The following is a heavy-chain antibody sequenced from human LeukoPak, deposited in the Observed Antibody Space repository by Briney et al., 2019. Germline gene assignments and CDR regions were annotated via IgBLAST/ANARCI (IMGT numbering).Heavy chain of an antibody. Sequence: SVKVSCKASGGTFNTFSINWVRQAPGQGLEWMGGIIPVFGRPDYAQKFQGRVTMTRNTSISTAYMELSSLRSEDTAVYYCARGGYYGSGSYYRFVYWGQGTLVIVSS. V-gene: IGHV1-69*05. J-gene: IGHJ4*02. CDR3: ARGGYYGSGSYYRFVY. CDR2: IIPVFGRP. D-gene: IGHD3-10*01. CDR1: GGTFNTFS.